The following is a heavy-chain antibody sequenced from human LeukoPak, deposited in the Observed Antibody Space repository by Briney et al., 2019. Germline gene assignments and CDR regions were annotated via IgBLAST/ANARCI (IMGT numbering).Heavy chain of an antibody. CDR1: GYSLSSGYY. CDR3: ARHSQWGGIPWTFDI. J-gene: IGHJ3*02. Sequence: SETLSLTCTVSGYSLSSGYYWGWIRQPPGKGLEWIGTIYHSGSIYYNLSLKSGVTISVDTSKNQFSLKLSSVTAADTAVYYCARHSQWGGIPWTFDIWGQGAMVTVSS. CDR2: IYHSGSI. V-gene: IGHV4-38-2*02. D-gene: IGHD3-16*01.